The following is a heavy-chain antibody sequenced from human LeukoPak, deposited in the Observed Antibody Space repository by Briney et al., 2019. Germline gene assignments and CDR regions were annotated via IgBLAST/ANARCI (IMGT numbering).Heavy chain of an antibody. Sequence: SVKVSCKASGGTFSSYAISWVRQAPGQGLEWMGGIIPIFGTANYAQKFQGRVTITTDESTSTAYMELSSLRSEDTAVYYCASNSGEDYSNSEGSNYYYYYMDVWGKGTTVTVSS. J-gene: IGHJ6*03. D-gene: IGHD4-11*01. V-gene: IGHV1-69*05. CDR3: ASNSGEDYSNSEGSNYYYYYMDV. CDR2: IIPIFGTA. CDR1: GGTFSSYA.